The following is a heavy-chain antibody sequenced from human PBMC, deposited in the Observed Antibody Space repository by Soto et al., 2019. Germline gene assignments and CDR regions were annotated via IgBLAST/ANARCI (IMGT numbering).Heavy chain of an antibody. V-gene: IGHV3-23*01. CDR2: ISGGGSKT. CDR1: GFTFSRHA. D-gene: IGHD3-10*01. J-gene: IGHJ4*02. CDR3: AKENMQRGGLFAD. Sequence: EVQLLESRGSLVQPGGSLRLSCAASGFTFSRHAMSWVRQAPGKGLEWVSAISGGGSKTYYADSVKGRFTISRDNSKNTLYLQMNSVRADDTAVYYCAKENMQRGGLFADWGQGTLVTVSS.